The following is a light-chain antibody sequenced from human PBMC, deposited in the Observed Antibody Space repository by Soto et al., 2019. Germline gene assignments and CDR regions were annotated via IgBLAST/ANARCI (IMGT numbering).Light chain of an antibody. Sequence: EIVMTQSPATLSVSPGERATLSCMARQSVRSNFAWYQQKPGQAPRLLIYGASTRALGIPARFSGSGSGTEFTLTISSLQSEDFAVYHCQQNNNWPLTFGGGTKVEIK. CDR1: QSVRSN. J-gene: IGKJ4*01. CDR3: QQNNNWPLT. V-gene: IGKV3D-15*01. CDR2: GAS.